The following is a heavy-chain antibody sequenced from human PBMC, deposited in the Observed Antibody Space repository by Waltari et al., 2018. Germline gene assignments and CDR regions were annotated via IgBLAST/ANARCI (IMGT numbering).Heavy chain of an antibody. D-gene: IGHD2-15*01. J-gene: IGHJ3*02. CDR2: ISTSGSYR. V-gene: IGHV3-21*01. CDR3: ARDAEDIVESGAFDI. CDR1: GFPFSSYT. Sequence: EVQLVESGGGLVKPGESLRLSCAASGFPFSSYTITWVRQAPGKGLELVSSISTSGSYRYYADSVKGRFTISRDNAKNSLSLQMTHLRVEDTALYYCARDAEDIVESGAFDIWGQGTVVTVSS.